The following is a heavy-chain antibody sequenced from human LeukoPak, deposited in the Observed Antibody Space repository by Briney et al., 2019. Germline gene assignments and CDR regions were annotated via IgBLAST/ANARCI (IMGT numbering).Heavy chain of an antibody. Sequence: ASVKVSCKASGYTFTDYYMHWVRQAPGQGLEWMGWIYPNSGGTNYAQNFQGRVTMTRDTSISTAYMGLSRLRSDGTAVYFCARGRSDYYLDSWGQGTLVTVSS. CDR3: ARGRSDYYLDS. J-gene: IGHJ4*02. D-gene: IGHD3-10*01. CDR2: IYPNSGGT. CDR1: GYTFTDYY. V-gene: IGHV1-2*02.